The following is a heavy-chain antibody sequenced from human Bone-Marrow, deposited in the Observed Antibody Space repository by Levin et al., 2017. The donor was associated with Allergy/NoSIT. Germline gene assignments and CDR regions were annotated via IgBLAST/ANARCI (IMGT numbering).Heavy chain of an antibody. D-gene: IGHD6-13*01. CDR3: AKDIRGGGAAAGRSRYFHQ. CDR1: GFTFRDHA. V-gene: IGHV3-9*01. Sequence: SLKISCAASGFTFRDHAMHWVRQAPGKGLEWVMGINWNGGTIGYADSVAGRFSISRDNAGSSVYLQMNSLRREDTAGYYCAKDIRGGGAAAGRSRYFHQWGRGTLVTVSS. J-gene: IGHJ1*01. CDR2: INWNGGTI.